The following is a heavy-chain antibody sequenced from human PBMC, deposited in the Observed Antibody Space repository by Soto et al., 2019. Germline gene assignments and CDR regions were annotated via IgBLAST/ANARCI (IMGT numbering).Heavy chain of an antibody. D-gene: IGHD3-22*01. J-gene: IGHJ4*02. V-gene: IGHV3-30-3*01. CDR2: ISYDGSNK. CDR3: ARVGYDSSGSLYYFDY. Sequence: GGSMRLSCAASGFTFSSYAMHWVRQAPGKELEWVAVISYDGSNKYYADSVKGRFTISRDNSKNTLYLQMNSLRAEDTAVYYCARVGYDSSGSLYYFDYWGQGTLVTVSS. CDR1: GFTFSSYA.